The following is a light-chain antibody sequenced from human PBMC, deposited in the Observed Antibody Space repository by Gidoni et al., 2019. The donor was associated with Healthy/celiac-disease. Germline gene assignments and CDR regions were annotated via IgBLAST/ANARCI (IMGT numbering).Light chain of an antibody. CDR2: DVS. V-gene: IGLV2-14*01. J-gene: IGLJ3*02. CDR3: SSYTSSSTLVV. CDR1: SSDVGGYHY. Sequence: QSALTKPASVSGSPGQSITISCTGTSSDVGGYHYVSWYQQHPGKAPKLMIYDVSNRPSGVSTRFSGSKSGNTASLTISGLQAEDEADYYCSSYTSSSTLVVFGGGTKLTVL.